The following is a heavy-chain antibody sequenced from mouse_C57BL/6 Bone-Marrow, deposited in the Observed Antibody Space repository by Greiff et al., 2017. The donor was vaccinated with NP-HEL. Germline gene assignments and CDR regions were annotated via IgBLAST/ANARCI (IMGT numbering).Heavy chain of an antibody. Sequence: QLQQSGAELARPGASVKLSCKASGYTFSSYGLSWVKQRTGQGLEWIGEIYPRSGNTYYNEKFKGKATLTADNSTSTAYMELRSLTSEDSAVYFCARERVYDYDERFAYWGQGTLVTVSA. V-gene: IGHV1-81*01. J-gene: IGHJ3*01. D-gene: IGHD2-4*01. CDR1: GYTFSSYG. CDR3: ARERVYDYDERFAY. CDR2: IYPRSGNT.